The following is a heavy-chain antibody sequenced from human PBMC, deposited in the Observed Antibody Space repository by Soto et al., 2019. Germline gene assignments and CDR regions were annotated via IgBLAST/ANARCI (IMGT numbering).Heavy chain of an antibody. CDR3: AREGGGIAAAEYFQP. CDR2: ISSSSSYI. D-gene: IGHD6-13*01. CDR1: GFTFSSYS. J-gene: IGHJ1*01. V-gene: IGHV3-21*01. Sequence: GGSLRLSCAASGFTFSSYSMNWVHQAPGKGLEWVSSISSSSSYIYYADSVKGRFTISRDNAKNSLYLQMNSRRAEDTSVYYCAREGGGIAAAEYFQPWGQGTLVTVSS.